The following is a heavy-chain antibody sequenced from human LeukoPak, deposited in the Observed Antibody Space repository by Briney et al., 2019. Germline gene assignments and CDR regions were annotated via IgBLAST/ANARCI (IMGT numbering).Heavy chain of an antibody. V-gene: IGHV1-2*02. D-gene: IGHD2/OR15-2a*01. Sequence: ASVKVSCKASGFTFADHYIRWVRQGPGQGLESMGYIGLHCTFTSSPLQCKGSVSMTSDASMSTAYMELTRLTSDDTAVYYCVREGEGPLSKDFDYWGQGTLVTVSS. CDR1: GFTFADHY. J-gene: IGHJ4*02. CDR2: IGLHCTFT. CDR3: VREGEGPLSKDFDY.